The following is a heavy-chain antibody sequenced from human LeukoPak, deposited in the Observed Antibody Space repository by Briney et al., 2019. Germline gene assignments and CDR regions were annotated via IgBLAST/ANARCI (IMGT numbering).Heavy chain of an antibody. V-gene: IGHV3-48*03. Sequence: GGSLRLSCAAFGFTFSSYEMNWVRQAPGKGLEWVSYISSSGSTIYYADSVKGRFTISRDNAKNSLYLQMNSLRAEDTAVYYCARTSGGNDYYYYYMDVWGKGTTVTVSS. J-gene: IGHJ6*03. CDR1: GFTFSSYE. CDR2: ISSSGSTI. CDR3: ARTSGGNDYYYYYMDV. D-gene: IGHD4-23*01.